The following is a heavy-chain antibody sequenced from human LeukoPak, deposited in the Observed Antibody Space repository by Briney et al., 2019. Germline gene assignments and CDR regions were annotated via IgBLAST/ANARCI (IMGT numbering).Heavy chain of an antibody. CDR2: IWYDGSKK. CDR1: GFTFSSYG. Sequence: GGSLRLSCAASGFTFSSYGMHWVRQAPGKGLEWVAVIWYDGSKKCYGDSVKGRFTISRDNSKNTLYLQMNSLRAEDTAVYYCARGGDYWGQGTLVTVSS. V-gene: IGHV3-33*01. J-gene: IGHJ4*02. CDR3: ARGGDY. D-gene: IGHD3-16*01.